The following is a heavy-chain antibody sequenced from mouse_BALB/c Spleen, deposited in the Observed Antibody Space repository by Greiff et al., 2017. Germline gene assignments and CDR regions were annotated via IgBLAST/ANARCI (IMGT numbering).Heavy chain of an antibody. CDR2: ISNGGGST. CDR1: GFTFSSYT. Sequence: EVNVVESGGGLVQPGGSLKLSCAASGFTFSSYTMSWVRQTPEKRLEWVAYISNGGGSTYYPDTVKGRFTISRDNAKNTLYLQMSSLKSEDTAMYYCARHSLYAMDYWGQGTSVTVSS. V-gene: IGHV5-12-2*01. CDR3: ARHSLYAMDY. J-gene: IGHJ4*01.